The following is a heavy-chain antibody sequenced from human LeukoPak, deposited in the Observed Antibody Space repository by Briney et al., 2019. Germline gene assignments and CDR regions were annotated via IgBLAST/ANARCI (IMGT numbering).Heavy chain of an antibody. Sequence: SETLSLTCTVSGGSISSHYWSWIRQPPGKGLEWIGYIYYSGSTNYNPSLKSRVTISVGTSKNQFSLKLSSVTAADTAVYYCARDEVDCSGGSCHNWFDPWGQGTLVTVSS. V-gene: IGHV4-59*11. CDR1: GGSISSHY. CDR3: ARDEVDCSGGSCHNWFDP. CDR2: IYYSGST. J-gene: IGHJ5*02. D-gene: IGHD2-15*01.